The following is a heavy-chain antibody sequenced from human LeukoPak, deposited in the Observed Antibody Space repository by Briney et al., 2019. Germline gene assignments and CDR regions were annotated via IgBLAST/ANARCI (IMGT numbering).Heavy chain of an antibody. CDR3: ARDASDYGDYSGLDY. CDR1: GFTFSSYS. J-gene: IGHJ4*02. D-gene: IGHD4-17*01. Sequence: GGSLRLSCAASGFTFSSYSMNWVRQAPGKGLEWVSSISSSSSYIYYADSVKGRFTISRDNAKNSLYLQMNSLRAEDTAVYYCARDASDYGDYSGLDYWGQGTLVTVSS. V-gene: IGHV3-21*01. CDR2: ISSSSSYI.